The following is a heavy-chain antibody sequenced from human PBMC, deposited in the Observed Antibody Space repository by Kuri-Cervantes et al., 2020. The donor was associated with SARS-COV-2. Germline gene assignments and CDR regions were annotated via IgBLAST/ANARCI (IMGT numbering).Heavy chain of an antibody. V-gene: IGHV4-61*02. CDR2: IYTSGST. CDR1: DGSISSGSYY. CDR3: ERELDDFWSGYSRRGYYYYYIDV. D-gene: IGHD3-3*01. Sequence: LRLSCTVSDGSISSGSYYWSWIRQPAGKGLEWIGRIYTSGSTNYNPSLKSRVTISVDTSKNQFSLKLSSVTDADTAVYYCERELDDFWSGYSRRGYYYYYIDVWGKGTTVTVSS. J-gene: IGHJ6*03.